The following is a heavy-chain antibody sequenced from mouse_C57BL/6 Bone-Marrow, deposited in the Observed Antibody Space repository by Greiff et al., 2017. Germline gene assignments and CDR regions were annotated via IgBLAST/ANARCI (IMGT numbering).Heavy chain of an antibody. CDR2: IRNKANNPAT. CDR3: TRRYS. CDR1: GFTFSDAW. Sequence: EVKVEESGGGLVQPGGSMKLSCAASGFTFSDAWMDWVRQSPEKGLEWVAEIRNKANNPATNYAESVKGRFTISRDDSKSSVYLQRNSVRAEDTGIYYCTRRYSWGQGTTLTVSS. V-gene: IGHV6-6*01. J-gene: IGHJ2*01.